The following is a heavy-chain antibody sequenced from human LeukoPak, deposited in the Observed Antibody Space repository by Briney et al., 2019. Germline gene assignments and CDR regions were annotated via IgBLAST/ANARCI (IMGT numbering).Heavy chain of an antibody. V-gene: IGHV3-13*04. CDR2: IGTSGDT. J-gene: IGHJ4*02. CDR1: GFTFSSYD. Sequence: GGSLRLSCAASGFTFSSYDMHWVRQATGEGLEWVSVIGTSGDTYYAGSVKGRFTISRENAKNSLYLQMNSLTAGDTAVYFCSRVGSSGWPNYFDSWGQGTLVTLSS. D-gene: IGHD6-19*01. CDR3: SRVGSSGWPNYFDS.